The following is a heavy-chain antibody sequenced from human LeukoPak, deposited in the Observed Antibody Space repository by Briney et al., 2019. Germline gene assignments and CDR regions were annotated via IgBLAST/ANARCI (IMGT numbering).Heavy chain of an antibody. CDR1: GYSFINYW. CDR3: AIQYYDSSGYFQNDAFGV. CDR2: FYPLDSDT. J-gene: IGHJ3*01. Sequence: GESLKIACKGSGYSFINYWIGWVRQMPGKGLEWMGIFYPLDSDTRYSPSFQGQVTISADKSTSTAYLQWSSLKASDTAVYYCAIQYYDSSGYFQNDAFGVWGQGTMVTVSS. D-gene: IGHD3-22*01. V-gene: IGHV5-51*01.